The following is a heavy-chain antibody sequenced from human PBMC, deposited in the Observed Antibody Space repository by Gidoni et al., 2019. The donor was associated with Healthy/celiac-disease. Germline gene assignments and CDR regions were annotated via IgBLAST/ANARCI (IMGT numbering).Heavy chain of an antibody. CDR1: GGSISSSSYY. V-gene: IGHV4-39*07. D-gene: IGHD3-10*01. CDR2: IYYSGST. Sequence: QLQLQESGPGLVKPSETLSLTCTVSGGSISSSSYYWGWIRQPPGKGLEWIGSIYYSGSTYYNPSLKSRVTISVDTSKNQFSLKLSSVTAADTAVYYCVNYYGSGVFDYWGQGTLVTVSS. CDR3: VNYYGSGVFDY. J-gene: IGHJ4*02.